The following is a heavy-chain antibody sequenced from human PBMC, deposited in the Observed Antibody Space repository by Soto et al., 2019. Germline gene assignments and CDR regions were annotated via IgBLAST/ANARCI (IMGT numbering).Heavy chain of an antibody. CDR2: ISYDGSNK. D-gene: IGHD6-13*01. J-gene: IGHJ6*02. Sequence: GGSLRLSCAASGFTFSSYAMHWVRQAPGKGLEWVAVISYDGSNKYYADSVKGRFTISRDNSKNTLYLQMNSLRAEDTAVYYCARLYSSSWFDYYYGMDVWGQGTTVTVSS. CDR3: ARLYSSSWFDYYYGMDV. CDR1: GFTFSSYA. V-gene: IGHV3-30-3*01.